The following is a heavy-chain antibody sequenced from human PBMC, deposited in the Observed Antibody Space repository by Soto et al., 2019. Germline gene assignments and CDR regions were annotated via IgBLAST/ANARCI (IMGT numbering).Heavy chain of an antibody. Sequence: SVKVSCKASGGTFSSYATSWVRQAPGQGLEWMGGIIPIFGTANYAQKFQGRVTITADESTSTAYMELSSLRSEDTAVYYCARVRPDYYDSSGYGLGAFDIWGQGTMVTVSS. CDR3: ARVRPDYYDSSGYGLGAFDI. V-gene: IGHV1-69*13. CDR1: GGTFSSYA. CDR2: IIPIFGTA. J-gene: IGHJ3*02. D-gene: IGHD3-22*01.